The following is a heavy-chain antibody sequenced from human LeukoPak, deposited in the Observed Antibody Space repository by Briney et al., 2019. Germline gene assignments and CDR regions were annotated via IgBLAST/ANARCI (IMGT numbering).Heavy chain of an antibody. CDR2: IESKTDGGTT. CDR3: TTGIGL. CDR1: GFTFSNAW. V-gene: IGHV3-15*04. J-gene: IGHJ4*02. D-gene: IGHD1-26*01. Sequence: PGGSLRLSCAASGFTFSNAWMNWVRQAPGKGLEWVGRIESKTDGGTTDYAAPVKGRFTISRHDSKNTLYLQMHSLKIEDTAVYYCTTGIGLWGQGTLVTVSS.